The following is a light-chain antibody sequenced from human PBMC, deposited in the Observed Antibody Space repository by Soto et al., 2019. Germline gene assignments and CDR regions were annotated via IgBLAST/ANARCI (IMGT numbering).Light chain of an antibody. CDR2: LNSDGRH. Sequence: QPVLTQSPSASASLGASVKLTCTLNSGHSGNAIAWYQQQPEKGPRFLMKLNSDGRHRRGDGIPDRFSGSSSGAERYLTIASLQSEDEADYYCQTWGTGIRIFGGGTKLTVL. CDR1: SGHSGNA. CDR3: QTWGTGIRI. J-gene: IGLJ2*01. V-gene: IGLV4-69*01.